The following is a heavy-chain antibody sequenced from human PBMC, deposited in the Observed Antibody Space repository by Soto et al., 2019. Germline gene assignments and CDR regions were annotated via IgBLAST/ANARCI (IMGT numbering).Heavy chain of an antibody. V-gene: IGHV3-23*01. CDR3: ATQWLVLGAYDY. CDR2: ISGSGGST. J-gene: IGHJ4*02. Sequence: EVQLLESGGGLVQPGGSLRLSCAASGFTFSSYAMSWVRQAPGKGLEWVSAISGSGGSTYYADSVKGRFTISRDNSKNTLYLQMNSLRAEDTAVYYCATQWLVLGAYDYWAREPWSPSPQ. CDR1: GFTFSSYA. D-gene: IGHD6-19*01.